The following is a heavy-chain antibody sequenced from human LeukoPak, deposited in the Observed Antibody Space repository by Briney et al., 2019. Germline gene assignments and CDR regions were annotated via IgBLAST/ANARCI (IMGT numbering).Heavy chain of an antibody. V-gene: IGHV4-59*05. CDR1: GGSISSYY. CDR2: IYHSGST. Sequence: SETLSLTCTVSGGSISSYYWSWIRQPPGKGLEWIGSIYHSGSTYYNPSLKSRVTISVDTSKNQFSLKLSSVTAADTAVYYCARHGYSYGYDIDYWGQGTLVTVSS. D-gene: IGHD5-18*01. J-gene: IGHJ4*02. CDR3: ARHGYSYGYDIDY.